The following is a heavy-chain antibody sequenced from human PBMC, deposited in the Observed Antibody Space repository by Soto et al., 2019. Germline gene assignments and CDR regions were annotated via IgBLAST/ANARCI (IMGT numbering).Heavy chain of an antibody. J-gene: IGHJ4*02. CDR3: AKDYYDSRSGSFSPYYFDY. V-gene: IGHV3-30*18. CDR2: ISSDGNKR. Sequence: ESVGGVVQPGRSLRLSCAVSGFTFPNYAMHWVRQVPGKGLEWVAVISSDGNKRYYADSVKGRFTISRDNSKNTLFLQMNSLRTEDTAVFFCAKDYYDSRSGSFSPYYFDYWGQGTLVTVSS. CDR1: GFTFPNYA. D-gene: IGHD3-10*01.